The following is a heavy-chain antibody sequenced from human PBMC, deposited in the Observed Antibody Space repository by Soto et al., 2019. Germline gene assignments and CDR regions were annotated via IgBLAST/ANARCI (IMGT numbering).Heavy chain of an antibody. V-gene: IGHV2-5*02. J-gene: IGHJ5*02. CDR2: IYWDDDK. Sequence: QITLKESGPTLVKPTQTLTLTCTFSGFSLSTSGVGVGWIRQPPGKALEWLALIYWDDDKRYSPSLKSRLSIIKVTSINQVVLTMTNMDPVDTATNFCAHRPRGADGHLLVPWGQGTLVTVSS. D-gene: IGHD3-10*01. CDR1: GFSLSTSGVG. CDR3: AHRPRGADGHLLVP.